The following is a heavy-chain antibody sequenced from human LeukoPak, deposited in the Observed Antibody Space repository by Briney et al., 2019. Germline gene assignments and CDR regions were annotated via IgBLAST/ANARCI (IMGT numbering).Heavy chain of an antibody. CDR3: ARDNDDSSGWLAYYFDY. V-gene: IGHV1-2*02. D-gene: IGHD3-22*01. J-gene: IGHJ4*02. CDR1: GYTFTGYY. CDR2: INPNSGST. Sequence: ASVKVSCKASGYTFTGYYMHWVRQAPGQGLEWMGWINPNSGSTNYAQKFQGRVTMTRDTSISTAYMELSRLRSDDTAVYYCARDNDDSSGWLAYYFDYWGQGTLVTVSS.